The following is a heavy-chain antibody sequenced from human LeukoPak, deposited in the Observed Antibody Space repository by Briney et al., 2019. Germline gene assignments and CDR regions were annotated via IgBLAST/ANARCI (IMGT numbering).Heavy chain of an antibody. V-gene: IGHV3-23*03. Sequence: GGSLRLSCAASGFTFTTYSMAWVRQAPRKGLEWVSTVNPGGTLTYYTDSVKGRFTISRDNSRNTVFLQMNSLRVEDTAIYYCAKDRAGTPWADWGQGTLVTVSS. CDR2: VNPGGTLT. D-gene: IGHD1-7*01. CDR3: AKDRAGTPWAD. J-gene: IGHJ4*02. CDR1: GFTFTTYS.